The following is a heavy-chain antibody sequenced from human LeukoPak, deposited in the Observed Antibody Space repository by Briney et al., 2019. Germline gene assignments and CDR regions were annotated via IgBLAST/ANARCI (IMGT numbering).Heavy chain of an antibody. J-gene: IGHJ4*02. CDR2: IKQDGSEK. CDR3: AGGYIQLWLDY. D-gene: IGHD5-18*01. Sequence: GGSLRLSCAASGFTFSSYWMSWVRQAPGKGLEWVANIKQDGSEKYYVDSVKGRFTISRDNAKNSLYLQMNSLRAEDTAVYYCAGGYIQLWLDYWGQGTLVTVSS. V-gene: IGHV3-7*01. CDR1: GFTFSSYW.